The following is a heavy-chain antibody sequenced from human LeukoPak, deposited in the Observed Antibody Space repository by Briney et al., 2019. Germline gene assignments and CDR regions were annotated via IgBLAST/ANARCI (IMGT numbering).Heavy chain of an antibody. CDR2: INHSGST. V-gene: IGHV4-34*01. CDR1: GGSFSGYY. D-gene: IGHD3-16*01. CDR3: ARGFKGGFDY. Sequence: SETLSLTCAVYGGSFSGYYWSWIRQPPGKGLEWIGEINHSGSTSYNPSLKSRVTISVDTSKNQFSLKLSSVTAADTAVYYCARGFKGGFDYWGQGTLVTVSS. J-gene: IGHJ4*02.